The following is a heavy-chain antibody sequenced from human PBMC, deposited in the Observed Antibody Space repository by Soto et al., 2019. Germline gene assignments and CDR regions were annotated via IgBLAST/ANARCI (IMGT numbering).Heavy chain of an antibody. CDR1: GFTVNDVY. V-gene: IGHV3-53*01. CDR2: IYTGGTA. D-gene: IGHD3-9*01. Sequence: EVQLVESGGGLIQPGGSLRLSCAASGFTVNDVYMSWVRQAPGKGLEWVSMIYTGGTARYADSVRGRFTISRDISKNTLYLQMNNLRAEDTAVYYCAIGGLGGYFAWMYFFDYWGQGTLATVSS. CDR3: AIGGLGGYFAWMYFFDY. J-gene: IGHJ4*02.